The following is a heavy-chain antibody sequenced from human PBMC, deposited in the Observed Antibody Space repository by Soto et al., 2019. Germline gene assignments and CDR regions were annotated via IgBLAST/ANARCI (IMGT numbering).Heavy chain of an antibody. CDR2: IGGSGGNR. CDR1: GFTFNAYA. Sequence: DVQLLESGGGLVEPGGSLRLSCAASGFTFNAYAMTWVRQAPGKGLEWVSAIGGSGGNRYYAASVKGRFTISRDNSKDTVDLQMNSLRVEDTAVYFCARVASDYINSVDHWGQVILVTVSS. CDR3: ARVASDYINSVDH. J-gene: IGHJ4*02. D-gene: IGHD4-4*01. V-gene: IGHV3-23*01.